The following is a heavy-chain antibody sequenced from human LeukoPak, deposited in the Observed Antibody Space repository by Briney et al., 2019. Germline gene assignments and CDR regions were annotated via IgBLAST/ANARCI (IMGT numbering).Heavy chain of an antibody. CDR2: IRYDGSNK. V-gene: IGHV3-30*02. D-gene: IGHD3-10*01. CDR1: GFTLSSHG. CDR3: ANHMREYHYGSGSYGFRY. J-gene: IGHJ4*02. Sequence: GGSLRLSCVASGFTLSSHGMHWVRQAPGKGLEWVAFIRYDGSNKYYADSVKGRFTISRDNSKNTLYLQMNSLRAEDTAVYYCANHMREYHYGSGSYGFRYWGQGTLVTVSS.